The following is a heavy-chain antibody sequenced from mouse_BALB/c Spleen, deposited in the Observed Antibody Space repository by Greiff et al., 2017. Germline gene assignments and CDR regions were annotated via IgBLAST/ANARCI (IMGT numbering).Heavy chain of an antibody. CDR1: GYTFTDYN. D-gene: IGHD2-1*01. J-gene: IGHJ2*01. V-gene: IGHV1S29*02. Sequence: EVQLQQSGPELVKPGASVKISCKASGYTFTDYNMHWVKQSHGKSLEWIGYIYPYNGGTGYNQKFKSKATLTVDNSSSTAYMELRSLTSEDSAVYYCAREDGNYVFYYFDYWGHGTTLTVSS. CDR2: IYPYNGGT. CDR3: AREDGNYVFYYFDY.